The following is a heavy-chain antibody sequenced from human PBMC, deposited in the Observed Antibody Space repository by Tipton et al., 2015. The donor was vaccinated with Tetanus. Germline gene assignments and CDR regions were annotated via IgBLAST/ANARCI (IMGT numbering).Heavy chain of an antibody. CDR1: GGSMSTYY. V-gene: IGHV4-59*01. Sequence: TLSLTCTVSGGSMSTYYWSWIRQPPGKGLEWIGYVYYTGSTDYNPSLKSRVTISVDTSKRQFSLRLTSVTAADTAVYYCARSKLLWFGESLSGFDSWGQGTLVTVSA. D-gene: IGHD3-10*01. CDR2: VYYTGST. CDR3: ARSKLLWFGESLSGFDS. J-gene: IGHJ4*02.